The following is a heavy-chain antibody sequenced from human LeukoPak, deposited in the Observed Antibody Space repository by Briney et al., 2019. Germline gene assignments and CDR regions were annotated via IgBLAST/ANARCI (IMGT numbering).Heavy chain of an antibody. Sequence: PSETLSLTCAVYGGSFSAYYWSWVRQPPGKGLEWIGEINHSGSTNYNPSLKSRVTISVDTSKNQFSLKLSSVTAADTAVYYCARGASSYYDYWGQGTLVTVSS. J-gene: IGHJ4*02. D-gene: IGHD6-6*01. CDR1: GGSFSAYY. V-gene: IGHV4-34*01. CDR2: INHSGST. CDR3: ARGASSYYDY.